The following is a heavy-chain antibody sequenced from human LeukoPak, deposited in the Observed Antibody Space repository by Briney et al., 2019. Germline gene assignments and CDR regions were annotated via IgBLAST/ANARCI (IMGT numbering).Heavy chain of an antibody. CDR1: GFTFSNYW. V-gene: IGHV3-74*01. Sequence: GGSLRLSCAASGFTFSNYWMHWVRQAPGKGLVWVSRINSDVSSTSYADSVKGRFTISRDNAKNTLYLQMSSLRAEDTAVYYCAFTMVRGVTYYFDYWGQGTLVTVSS. J-gene: IGHJ4*02. D-gene: IGHD3-10*01. CDR3: AFTMVRGVTYYFDY. CDR2: INSDVSST.